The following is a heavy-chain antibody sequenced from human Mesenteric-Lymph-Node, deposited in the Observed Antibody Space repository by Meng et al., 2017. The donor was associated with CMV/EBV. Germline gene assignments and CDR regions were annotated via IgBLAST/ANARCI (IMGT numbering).Heavy chain of an antibody. CDR2: MNSDGSST. CDR1: GFTFSRHW. V-gene: IGHV3-74*01. D-gene: IGHD3-22*01. J-gene: IGHJ3*02. CDR3: ARGRGYYSYDAFDI. Sequence: GGSLRLSCAASGFTFSRHWMTWVRQAPGKGLVWVSHMNSDGSSTSYADSVKGRFTISRDNAKNTLYLQMNSLRAEDTAVYYCARGRGYYSYDAFDIWGQGTMVTVSS.